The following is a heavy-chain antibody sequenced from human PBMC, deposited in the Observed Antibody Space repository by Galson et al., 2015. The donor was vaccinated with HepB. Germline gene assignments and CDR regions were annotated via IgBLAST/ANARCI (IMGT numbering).Heavy chain of an antibody. CDR1: GFTFSSYW. CDR2: IKQDGSEK. V-gene: IGHV3-7*03. J-gene: IGHJ4*02. CDR3: ARIAYSNYYQSAHPCRDY. Sequence: SLRLSCAASGFTFSSYWMSWVRQAPGKGLEWVANIKQDGSEKYYVDSVKGRFTISRDNAKNSLYLQMNSLRAEDTAVYYCARIAYSNYYQSAHPCRDYWGQGTLVTVSS. D-gene: IGHD4-11*01.